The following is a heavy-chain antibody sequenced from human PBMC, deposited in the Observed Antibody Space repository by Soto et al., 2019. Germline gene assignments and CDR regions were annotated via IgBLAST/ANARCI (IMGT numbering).Heavy chain of an antibody. J-gene: IGHJ4*02. V-gene: IGHV3-30*18. CDR2: ISYDGSNK. CDR1: GFTLSSYG. Sequence: QVQLVESGGGVVQPGRSLRLSCAASGFTLSSYGMHWVRQAPGKGLEWVAVISYDGSNKYYADSVKGRFTISRDNSKNTLYLQMNSLRAEDTAVYYCAKDKHIVVVTAPFDYWGQGTLVTVSS. D-gene: IGHD2-21*02. CDR3: AKDKHIVVVTAPFDY.